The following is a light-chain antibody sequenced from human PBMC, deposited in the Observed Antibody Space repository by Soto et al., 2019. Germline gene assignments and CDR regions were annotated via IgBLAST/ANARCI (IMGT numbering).Light chain of an antibody. CDR2: GAS. CDR3: QQRSNWPPT. CDR1: QSVSSGF. J-gene: IGKJ5*01. Sequence: EIVLTQSPGTLSLSPGERATLSCRASQSVSSGFLAWYQQKPGQAPRLLIYGASSRATGIPDRFSGSGSGTDFTLTISRLEPEDFAVYYCQQRSNWPPTFGQGTRLEIK. V-gene: IGKV3D-20*02.